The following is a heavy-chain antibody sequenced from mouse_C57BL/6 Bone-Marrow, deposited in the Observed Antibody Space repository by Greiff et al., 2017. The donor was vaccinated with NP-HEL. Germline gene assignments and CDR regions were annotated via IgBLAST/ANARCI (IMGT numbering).Heavy chain of an antibody. CDR1: GYTFTSYW. D-gene: IGHD1-1*01. CDR2: IYPGSGST. J-gene: IGHJ4*01. CDR3: ARPFTTVVHYAMDY. Sequence: VQLQQPGAELVKPGASVKMSCKASGYTFTSYWITWVKQRPGQGLEWIGDIYPGSGSTNYNEKFKSKATLTVDTSSSTAYMQLSSLTSEDSEVYYCARPFTTVVHYAMDYWGQGTSVTVSS. V-gene: IGHV1-55*01.